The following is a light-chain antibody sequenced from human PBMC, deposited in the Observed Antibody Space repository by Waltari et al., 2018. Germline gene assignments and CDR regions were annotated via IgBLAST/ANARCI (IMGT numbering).Light chain of an antibody. Sequence: EIVLTKSPGTLSLSPGERATLSCRASQSVSSSYLAWYQQKPGQAPRLLIYGASSRATGIPDRFSGSESGTDFTLTISRLEPEDFAVYYCQQYGSSPRTFGQGTKVEIK. J-gene: IGKJ1*01. V-gene: IGKV3-20*01. CDR3: QQYGSSPRT. CDR2: GAS. CDR1: QSVSSSY.